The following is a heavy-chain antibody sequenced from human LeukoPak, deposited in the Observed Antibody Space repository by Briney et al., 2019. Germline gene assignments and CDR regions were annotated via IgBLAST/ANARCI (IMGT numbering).Heavy chain of an antibody. V-gene: IGHV3-66*02. Sequence: GGSLRLSCAASGFTVSSNYMSWVRQAPGKGLEWVSVIYSGGSTYYADSVKGRFTISRSNSKNTLYLQMNSLRAEDTAVNYCAREYYYGSGSYGSDYWGQGTLVTVSS. D-gene: IGHD3-10*01. J-gene: IGHJ4*02. CDR2: IYSGGST. CDR1: GFTVSSNY. CDR3: AREYYYGSGSYGSDY.